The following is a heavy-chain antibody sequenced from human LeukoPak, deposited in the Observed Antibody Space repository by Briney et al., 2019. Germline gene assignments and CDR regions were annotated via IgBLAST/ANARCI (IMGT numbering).Heavy chain of an antibody. CDR2: ISDAGAHT. J-gene: IGHJ4*02. D-gene: IGHD5-24*01. CDR1: GFTFDKAW. V-gene: IGHV3-74*01. CDR3: ARVTGGYNLVDY. Sequence: GGSLRLSCAASGFTFDKAWMHWVRQAPGKGLVWVSRISDAGAHTFYADSVKGRFAMSRDNAKNTLYLQMNSLRAEDTAVYYCARVTGGYNLVDYWGQGTLVTVSS.